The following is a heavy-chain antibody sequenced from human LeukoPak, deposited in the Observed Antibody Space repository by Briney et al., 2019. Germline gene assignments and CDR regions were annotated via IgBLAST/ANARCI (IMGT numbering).Heavy chain of an antibody. V-gene: IGHV3-53*01. Sequence: GGSLRLSCAASGLTVSNNYMKWVRQAPGKGLEWVSLIYSGGSTYYADSAKGRFTIPRDNPKSTVYLQMNNLRAEDTAVYYCARDRHCSGGSCSGLWGQGTLVTVSS. J-gene: IGHJ4*02. D-gene: IGHD2-15*01. CDR3: ARDRHCSGGSCSGL. CDR2: IYSGGST. CDR1: GLTVSNNY.